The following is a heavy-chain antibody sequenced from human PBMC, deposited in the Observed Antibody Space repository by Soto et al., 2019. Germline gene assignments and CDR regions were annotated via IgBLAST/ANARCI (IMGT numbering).Heavy chain of an antibody. CDR2: IWYDGSNK. J-gene: IGHJ6*01. D-gene: IGHD3-10*01. CDR3: ARARLLWFGEFTPYCGMDV. CDR1: GFTFSSYG. V-gene: IGHV3-33*01. Sequence: PGGSLRLSCAASGFTFSSYGMHWVRQAPGKGLEWVAVIWYDGSNKYYADSVKGRFTISRDNSKNTLYLQMNSLRAEDTAVYYCARARLLWFGEFTPYCGMDVWGQGTTVTVSS.